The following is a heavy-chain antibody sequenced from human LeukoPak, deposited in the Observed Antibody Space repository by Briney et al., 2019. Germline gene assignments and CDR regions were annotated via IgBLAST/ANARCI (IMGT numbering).Heavy chain of an antibody. D-gene: IGHD2-2*01. CDR3: ARLRDPYRSSTSCSDYYYYYMDV. J-gene: IGHJ6*03. CDR1: RFTFDDYG. CDR2: INWNGGST. Sequence: GGSLRLSCAASRFTFDDYGMSWVRQAPGKGLEWVSCINWNGGSTGYADSVKGRFTISRDNAKNSLYLQMNSLRAEDMALYYCARLRDPYRSSTSCSDYYYYYMDVWGKGTTVTVSS. V-gene: IGHV3-20*04.